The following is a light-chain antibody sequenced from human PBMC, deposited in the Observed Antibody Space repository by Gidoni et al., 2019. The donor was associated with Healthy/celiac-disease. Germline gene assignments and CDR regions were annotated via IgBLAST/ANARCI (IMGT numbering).Light chain of an antibody. CDR1: QSVSSY. CDR2: DAS. J-gene: IGKJ1*01. CDR3: QQRSNWPPTWT. Sequence: EIVLTQSPATLPLSPGERATLPCRASQSVSSYLAWYQQNPGQGPRLLIYDASNRATGIPARFSGSGSGTDFTLTISSLEPEDVAVYYCQQRSNWPPTWTFGQGTKVEIK. V-gene: IGKV3-11*01.